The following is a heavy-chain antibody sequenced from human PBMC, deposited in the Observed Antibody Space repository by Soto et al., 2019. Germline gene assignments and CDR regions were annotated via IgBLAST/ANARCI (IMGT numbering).Heavy chain of an antibody. V-gene: IGHV3-30*03. J-gene: IGHJ6*02. Sequence: GGSLILSCAASGFTFSSYGMHWVRQAPGKGLEWVAVISYDGSNKYYADSVKGRFTISRDNSKNTLYLQMNSLRAEDTAVYYCARHILTSDYGMDVWGQGTTVTVSS. D-gene: IGHD3-9*01. CDR1: GFTFSSYG. CDR3: ARHILTSDYGMDV. CDR2: ISYDGSNK.